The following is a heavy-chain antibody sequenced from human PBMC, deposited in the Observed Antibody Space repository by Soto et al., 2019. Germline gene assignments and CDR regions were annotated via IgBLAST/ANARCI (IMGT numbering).Heavy chain of an antibody. V-gene: IGHV5-10-1*01. CDR1: GYSFTSYW. J-gene: IGHJ6*02. CDR2: IDPSDSYT. CDR3: ASSIRKAARPTRTSYSYIGTDV. D-gene: IGHD6-6*01. Sequence: PGESLKISCKGSGYSFTSYWISWVRQMPGKGLEWMGRIDPSDSYTNYSPSFQGHVTISADKSISTAYLQWSSLKASDTAMYYCASSIRKAARPTRTSYSYIGTDVWGQGLTVTAP.